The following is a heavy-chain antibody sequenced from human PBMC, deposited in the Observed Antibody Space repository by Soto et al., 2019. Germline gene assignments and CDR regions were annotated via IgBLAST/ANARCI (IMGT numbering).Heavy chain of an antibody. V-gene: IGHV4-59*01. CDR1: GGSISSYY. D-gene: IGHD6-13*01. Sequence: SETLSLTCTVSGGSISSYYWSWIRQPPGKGLEWIGYIYYSGSTNYNPSLKSRVTISVDTSKNQFSLKLSSVTAADTAVYYCARDGEQQLGQNNWFDPWGQGTLVTVSS. CDR3: ARDGEQQLGQNNWFDP. J-gene: IGHJ5*02. CDR2: IYYSGST.